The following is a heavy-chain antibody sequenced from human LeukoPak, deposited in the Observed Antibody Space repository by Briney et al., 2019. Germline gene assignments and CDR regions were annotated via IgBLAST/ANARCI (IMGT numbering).Heavy chain of an antibody. V-gene: IGHV3-48*03. CDR3: AVNAYYYDSSGYYPFDY. D-gene: IGHD3-22*01. CDR2: ISSSGSIK. J-gene: IGHJ4*02. CDR1: GYTLSSYE. Sequence: GGSLRLSCEASGYTLSSYEMNWVRQAPGKGLEWLSYISSSGSIKYYADSVKGRFTISRDNSKNTLYLQMNSLRAEDTAVYYCAVNAYYYDSSGYYPFDYWGQGTLVTVSS.